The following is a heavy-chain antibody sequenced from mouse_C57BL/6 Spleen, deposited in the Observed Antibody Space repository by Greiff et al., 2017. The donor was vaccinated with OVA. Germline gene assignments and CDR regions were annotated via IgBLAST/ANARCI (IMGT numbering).Heavy chain of an antibody. CDR3: ARGGHGSSSWFAY. J-gene: IGHJ3*01. D-gene: IGHD1-1*01. CDR2: INPNNGGT. V-gene: IGHV1-22*01. Sequence: EVKLVESGPELVKPGASVKMSCKASGYTFTDYNMHWVKQSHGKSLEWIGYINPNNGGTSYNQKFKGKATLTVNKSSSTAYMELRSLTSEDSAVYYCARGGHGSSSWFAYWGQGTLVTVSA. CDR1: GYTFTDYN.